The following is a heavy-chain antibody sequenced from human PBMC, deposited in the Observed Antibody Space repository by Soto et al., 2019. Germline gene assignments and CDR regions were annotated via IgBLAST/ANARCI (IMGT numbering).Heavy chain of an antibody. Sequence: GGSLRLSCAASGFTFSSYAMSWVRQAPGKGLEWVSAISGSGGSTYYADSVKGRFTISRDNSKNTLYLQMNSLRAEDTAVYYCAKDRNYGRTEGYSGSWPDYWGEGTLVTVSS. D-gene: IGHD5-12*01. CDR1: GFTFSSYA. CDR3: AKDRNYGRTEGYSGSWPDY. CDR2: ISGSGGST. J-gene: IGHJ4*02. V-gene: IGHV3-23*01.